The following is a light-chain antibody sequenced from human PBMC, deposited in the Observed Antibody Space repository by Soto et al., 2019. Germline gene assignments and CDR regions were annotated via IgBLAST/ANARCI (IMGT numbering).Light chain of an antibody. CDR3: CSYGGFSTFVL. CDR1: SSDVGGYNY. Sequence: QSALTQPASVSGSPGQSITISCTGTSSDVGGYNYVSWYQHHPGKAPRLMIYASSNRPSGVSHRFSGSKSGNTASLTISGLQAEDEADYHCCSYGGFSTFVLFGGGTKLTVL. J-gene: IGLJ2*01. V-gene: IGLV2-23*02. CDR2: ASS.